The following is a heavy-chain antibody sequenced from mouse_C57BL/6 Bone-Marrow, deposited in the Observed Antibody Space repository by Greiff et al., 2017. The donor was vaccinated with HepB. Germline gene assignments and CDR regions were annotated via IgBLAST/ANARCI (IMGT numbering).Heavy chain of an antibody. J-gene: IGHJ1*03. Sequence: QVQLQQPGAELVMPGASVKLSCKASGYTFTSYWMHWVKQRPGQGLEWIGEIDPSDSYTNYNQKFKGKSTLTVDKSSSTAYMQLSSLTSEDSAVYYGARGGLTGTLYWYFDVWGTGTTVTVSS. CDR3: ARGGLTGTLYWYFDV. CDR1: GYTFTSYW. CDR2: IDPSDSYT. D-gene: IGHD4-1*01. V-gene: IGHV1-69*01.